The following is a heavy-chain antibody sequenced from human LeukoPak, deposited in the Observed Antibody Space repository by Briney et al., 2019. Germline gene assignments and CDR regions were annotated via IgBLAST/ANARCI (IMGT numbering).Heavy chain of an antibody. CDR2: ITTSGGST. Sequence: GGSLRLSCAASGFTFTNYAMSWVRQAPGKGLEWVSTITTSGGSTYYADSVKGRFTISRDNSKNTLYLQMNSLRAEDTAVYYCARRSYYDLDYFDYWGQGTLVTVSS. CDR1: GFTFTNYA. V-gene: IGHV3-23*01. D-gene: IGHD1-26*01. CDR3: ARRSYYDLDYFDY. J-gene: IGHJ4*02.